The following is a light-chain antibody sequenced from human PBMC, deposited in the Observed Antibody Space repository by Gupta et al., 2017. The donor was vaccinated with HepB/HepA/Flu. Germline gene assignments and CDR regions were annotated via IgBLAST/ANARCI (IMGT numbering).Light chain of an antibody. J-gene: IGKJ2*02. Sequence: DIEMTQSPDSLTVSLGERATINCKSSQNILFSSNNKNYLAWYQQKPGQPHKLLISWASTRESGLPDLCGGGVSGAVSILTISRLEAEVAAFFCQQHYCRVLCTVGQGTKVEI. CDR3: QQHYCRVLCT. V-gene: IGKV4-1*01. CDR2: WAS. CDR1: QNILFSSNNKNY.